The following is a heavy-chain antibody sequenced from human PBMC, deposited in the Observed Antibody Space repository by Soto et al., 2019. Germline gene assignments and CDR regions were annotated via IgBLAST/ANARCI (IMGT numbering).Heavy chain of an antibody. CDR2: IKNRANSYAT. V-gene: IGHV3-72*01. Sequence: GGSLRLSCAASGFRFSDPYMDWVRQAPGKGLQWVGRIKNRANSYATDYAASVNGRFTISRDDSKNSVYLQMNSLKTEDTAVYYCTRAPSYYGSGSYHWGQGTLVTVSS. CDR3: TRAPSYYGSGSYH. CDR1: GFRFSDPY. D-gene: IGHD3-10*01. J-gene: IGHJ4*02.